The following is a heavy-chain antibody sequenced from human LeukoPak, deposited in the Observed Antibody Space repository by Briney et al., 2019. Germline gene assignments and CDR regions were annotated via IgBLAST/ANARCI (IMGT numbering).Heavy chain of an antibody. CDR2: ISYDGSNK. V-gene: IGHV3-30*18. CDR1: GYTFSSYS. CDR3: AKEEMYSSSWSQQGHYYYGMDV. J-gene: IGHJ6*02. D-gene: IGHD6-13*01. Sequence: GGSLRLSCAASGYTFSSYSIHWVREAPGKGLEWVAVISYDGSNKYYADLLKGRFTISRDNSKNTLYLQMNSLRAEDTAVYYCAKEEMYSSSWSQQGHYYYGMDVWGQGTTVTVSS.